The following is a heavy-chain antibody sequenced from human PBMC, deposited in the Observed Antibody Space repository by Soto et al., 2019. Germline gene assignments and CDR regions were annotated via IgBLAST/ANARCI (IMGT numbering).Heavy chain of an antibody. CDR1: GFSFSIHA. V-gene: IGHV3-30-3*01. CDR3: ASGAAFYYDTSRY. Sequence: QVALVESGGGVVQSGGSLRLSCAAPGFSFSIHALHWIRQAPGEGLEWVAVMSPNGDNQYYADSVKGRFTISSDTSKSTLSLQMTSLRPEDTAVYYCASGAAFYYDTSRYWGQGTLVTVSS. CDR2: MSPNGDNQ. D-gene: IGHD3-22*01. J-gene: IGHJ4*02.